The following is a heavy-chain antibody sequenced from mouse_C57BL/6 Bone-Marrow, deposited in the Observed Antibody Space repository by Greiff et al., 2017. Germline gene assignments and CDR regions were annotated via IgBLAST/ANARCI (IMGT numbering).Heavy chain of an antibody. D-gene: IGHD2-3*01. CDR1: GFTFSSYA. V-gene: IGHV5-4*01. CDR3: SRDMNCFFDY. CDR2: ISDGGSYT. Sequence: EVKLVESGGGLVKPGGSLKLSCAASGFTFSSYAMSWVRQTPEKRLEWVATISDGGSYTYYPDNVQGRFTISRDNAKNTLYLQMSHLKSEDTAMYYGSRDMNCFFDYWGQGTTLTVSS. J-gene: IGHJ2*01.